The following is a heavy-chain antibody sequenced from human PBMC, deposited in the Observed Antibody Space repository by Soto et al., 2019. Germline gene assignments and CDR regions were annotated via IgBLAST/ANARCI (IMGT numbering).Heavy chain of an antibody. CDR3: ASPLGGYCSSTSCSIIQGAFDI. CDR2: INSDGSST. V-gene: IGHV3-74*01. CDR1: GFTFSSYW. J-gene: IGHJ3*02. D-gene: IGHD2-2*01. Sequence: GGSLRLSCAASGFTFSSYWMHWVRQAPGKGLVWVSRINSDGSSTSYADSVKGRFTISRDNAKNTLYLQMNSLRAEDTAVYYGASPLGGYCSSTSCSIIQGAFDIWGQGTMVTVSS.